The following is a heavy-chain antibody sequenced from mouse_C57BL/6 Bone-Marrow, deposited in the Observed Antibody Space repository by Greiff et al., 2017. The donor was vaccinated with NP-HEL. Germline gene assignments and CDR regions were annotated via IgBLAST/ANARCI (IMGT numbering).Heavy chain of an antibody. J-gene: IGHJ1*03. CDR2: IDPENGDT. V-gene: IGHV14-4*01. D-gene: IGHD2-1*01. CDR3: VTIYPLYWYFDV. Sequence: VQLQQSGAELVRPGASVKLSCTASGFNIKDDYMHWVKQRPEQGLEWIGWIDPENGDTEYASKFQGKATITADTSSSTAYLQLSSLTSEDTAVYYCVTIYPLYWYFDVWGTGTTVTVSS. CDR1: GFNIKDDY.